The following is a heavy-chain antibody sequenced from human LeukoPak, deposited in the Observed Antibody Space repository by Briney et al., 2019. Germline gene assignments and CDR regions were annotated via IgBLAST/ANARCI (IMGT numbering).Heavy chain of an antibody. CDR1: GYTLTELS. Sequence: AASAKVSCKVSGYTLTELSMHWVRQAPGKGLEWMGGFDPEDGETIYAQKFQGRVTMTEDTSTDTAYMELSSLRSEDTAVYYCWVQTVTNNGYYYYGMDVWGQGTTVTVSS. CDR2: FDPEDGET. V-gene: IGHV1-24*01. D-gene: IGHD1/OR15-1a*01. J-gene: IGHJ6*02. CDR3: WVQTVTNNGYYYYGMDV.